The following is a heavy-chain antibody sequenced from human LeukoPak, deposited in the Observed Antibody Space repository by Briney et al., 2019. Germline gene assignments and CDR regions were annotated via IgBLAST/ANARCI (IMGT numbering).Heavy chain of an antibody. CDR2: ISSSGSTI. CDR1: GFTFSDYY. D-gene: IGHD3-16*01. CDR3: ARWADYVVPIDY. Sequence: PGGSLRLSCAASGFTFSDYYMSWIRQAPGKGLEWVSYISSSGSTIYYAGSVKGRFTISRDNAKNSLYLQMNSLRAEDTAVYYCARWADYVVPIDYWGQGTLVTVSS. V-gene: IGHV3-11*01. J-gene: IGHJ4*02.